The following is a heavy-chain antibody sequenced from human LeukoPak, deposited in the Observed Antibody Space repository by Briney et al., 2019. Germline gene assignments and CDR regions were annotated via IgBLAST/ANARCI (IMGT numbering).Heavy chain of an antibody. CDR2: IYYSGST. Sequence: PSETLSLTCTVSGGSISSSSYYWGWIRQPPGKGLEWIGSIYYSGSTYYNPSLKSRVTISVDTSKNQFSPKLSSVTAADTAVYYCARGQRWLQPDAFDIWGQGTMVTVSS. J-gene: IGHJ3*02. D-gene: IGHD5-24*01. CDR1: GGSISSSSYY. CDR3: ARGQRWLQPDAFDI. V-gene: IGHV4-39*01.